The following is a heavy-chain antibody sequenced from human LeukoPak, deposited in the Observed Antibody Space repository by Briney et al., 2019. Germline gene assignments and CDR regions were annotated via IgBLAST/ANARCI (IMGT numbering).Heavy chain of an antibody. J-gene: IGHJ5*02. D-gene: IGHD6-25*01. V-gene: IGHV4-4*07. CDR2: IYTSGST. Sequence: SETLSLTCTVSGGSISSYYWSWIRQPAGKGLEWIGRIYTSGSTNYNPSLKSRVTMSVDTSKNQSSLKLSSVTAADTAVYYCARDLPEAAILDPWGQGTLVTVSS. CDR1: GGSISSYY. CDR3: ARDLPEAAILDP.